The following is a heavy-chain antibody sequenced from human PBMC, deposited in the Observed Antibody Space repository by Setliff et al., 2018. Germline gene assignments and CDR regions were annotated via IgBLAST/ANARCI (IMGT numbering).Heavy chain of an antibody. J-gene: IGHJ6*02. D-gene: IGHD3-3*01. V-gene: IGHV1-69*13. CDR2: IIPIFGTA. CDR1: GGTFSSYA. Sequence: SVKVSCKASGGTFSSYAISWVRQAPGQGLEWMGGIIPIFGTANYAQKFQGRVTITADESTSTACMELSSLRSEDTAVYYCAREDGTYYNFWSGYSTTPYYGMDVWGQGTTVTVSS. CDR3: AREDGTYYNFWSGYSTTPYYGMDV.